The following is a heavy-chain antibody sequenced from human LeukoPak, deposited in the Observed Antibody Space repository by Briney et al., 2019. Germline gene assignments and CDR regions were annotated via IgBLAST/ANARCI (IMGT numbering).Heavy chain of an antibody. V-gene: IGHV3-43*02. Sequence: GGSLRLSCAASGFTFSSFAMSWVRQAPGKGLEWVSALSTSGVSTYYADSVKGRFTISRDNSKNSLYLQMNSLRTEDTALYYCAKDTSEDSSSWQSYFDYWGQGTLVTVSS. CDR3: AKDTSEDSSSWQSYFDY. CDR2: LSTSGVST. J-gene: IGHJ4*02. CDR1: GFTFSSFA. D-gene: IGHD6-13*01.